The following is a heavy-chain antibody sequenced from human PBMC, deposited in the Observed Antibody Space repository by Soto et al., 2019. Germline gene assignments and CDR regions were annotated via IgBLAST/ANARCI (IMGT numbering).Heavy chain of an antibody. J-gene: IGHJ4*02. CDR1: GFTFSSYG. CDR2: ISYDGSNK. V-gene: IGHV3-30*18. D-gene: IGHD6-13*01. Sequence: GGSLRLSCAASGFTFSSYGMHWVRQAPGKGLEWVAVISYDGSNKYYADSVKGRFTISRDNSKNTLYLQMNSLRAEDTAVYYCAKDTDSSSWYSGYFDYWGQGTLVTVSS. CDR3: AKDTDSSSWYSGYFDY.